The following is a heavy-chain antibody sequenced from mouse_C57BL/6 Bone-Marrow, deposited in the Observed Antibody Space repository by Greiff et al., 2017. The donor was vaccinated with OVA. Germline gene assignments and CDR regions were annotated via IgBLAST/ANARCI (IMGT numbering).Heavy chain of an antibody. J-gene: IGHJ4*01. V-gene: IGHV6-3*01. D-gene: IGHD2-5*01. Sequence: EVQGVESGGGLVQPGGSMKLSCVASGFTFSNYWMNWVRQSPEKGLEWVAQIRLKSDNYATHYAESVKGRFTISRDDSKSSVYLQMNNLRAEDTGIYYCTALYSNYPYYYAMDYWGQGTSVTVSS. CDR1: GFTFSNYW. CDR3: TALYSNYPYYYAMDY. CDR2: IRLKSDNYAT.